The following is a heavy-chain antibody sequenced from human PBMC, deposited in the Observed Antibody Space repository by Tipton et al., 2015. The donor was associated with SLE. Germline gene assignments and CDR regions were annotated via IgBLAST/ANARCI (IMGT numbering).Heavy chain of an antibody. V-gene: IGHV4-30-4*01. D-gene: IGHD7-27*01. J-gene: IGHJ4*02. CDR3: ARGPEELGIPPLFDY. CDR1: GGSISSGDYY. CDR2: VYYSGST. Sequence: TLSLTCTVSGGSISSGDYYWSWIRQPPGKGLEWIGYVYYSGSTYYNPSLKSQVTISVDTSKNQFSLKLSSVTAADTAVYYCARGPEELGIPPLFDYWGQGTLVTVSS.